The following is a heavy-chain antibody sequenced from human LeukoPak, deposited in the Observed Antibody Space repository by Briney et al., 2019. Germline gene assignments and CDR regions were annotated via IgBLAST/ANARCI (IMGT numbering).Heavy chain of an antibody. V-gene: IGHV4-34*01. CDR2: INHSGST. CDR3: ASGTRYNPFDY. J-gene: IGHJ4*02. CDR1: GGSFSGYY. D-gene: IGHD3-16*02. Sequence: SETLSLTCAVFGGSFSGYYWSCIRQTPGKGLEWIGEINHSGSTHYNPSLKSRVTISADTSKNQFPLKLTSVTAADAAVYYCASGTRYNPFDYWGQGTRVTVSS.